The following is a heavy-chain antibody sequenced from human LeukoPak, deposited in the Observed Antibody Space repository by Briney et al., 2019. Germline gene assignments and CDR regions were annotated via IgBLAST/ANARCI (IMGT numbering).Heavy chain of an antibody. CDR1: GGSISSSSYY. CDR3: AGKIYDSSGYRDY. J-gene: IGHJ4*02. Sequence: SETPSLTCTVSGGSISSSSYYWGWLRPPPGMGLEWLGSIYYSGSTYYNPSLKSRVTISVDTSKNQFSLKLSSVTAADTAVYYCAGKIYDSSGYRDYWGQGTLVTVSS. D-gene: IGHD3-22*01. CDR2: IYYSGST. V-gene: IGHV4-39*05.